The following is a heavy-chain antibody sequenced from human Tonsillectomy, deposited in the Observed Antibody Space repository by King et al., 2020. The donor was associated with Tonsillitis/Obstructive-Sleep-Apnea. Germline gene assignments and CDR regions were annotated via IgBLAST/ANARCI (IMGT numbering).Heavy chain of an antibody. CDR1: GFSFSAYA. J-gene: IGHJ6*03. Sequence: VQLVESGGGLVKPGGSLRLSCAASGFSFSAYAMTWVRRAPGKGLEWVSSISGDGGYIYYADSVRGRFPISRDNAKNSLYLQMDSLRAEDTAVYYCARPSYGSGVYYYFYMDVWGKGTTVAVS. CDR3: ARPSYGSGVYYYFYMDV. D-gene: IGHD3-10*01. V-gene: IGHV3-21*01. CDR2: ISGDGGYI.